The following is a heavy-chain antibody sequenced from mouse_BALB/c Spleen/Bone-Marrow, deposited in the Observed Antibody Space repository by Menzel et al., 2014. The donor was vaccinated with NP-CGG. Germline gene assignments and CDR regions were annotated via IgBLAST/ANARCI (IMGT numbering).Heavy chain of an antibody. D-gene: IGHD2-1*01. J-gene: IGHJ1*01. V-gene: IGHV7-3*02. CDR2: IRNKANGYTT. CDR1: GFTFTDYY. CDR3: ARDRHYGNYYCFFDV. Sequence: EVQRVESGGGLVQPGGSLRLSCATSGFTFTDYYMSWVRQPPGKALEWLGFIRNKANGYTTEYSASVKGRFTISRDNSQTILYLQMSTLGAEDSAIYYCARDRHYGNYYCFFDVWGAGPTVPVSS.